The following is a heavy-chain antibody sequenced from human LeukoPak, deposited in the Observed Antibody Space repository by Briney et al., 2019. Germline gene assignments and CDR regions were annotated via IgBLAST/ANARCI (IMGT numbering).Heavy chain of an antibody. CDR3: AREWQGYGDPYPYDY. V-gene: IGHV1-18*01. Sequence: ASVKVSCKASGYTFTSYGISWVRQAPGQGLEWMGWISAYNGNTNYAQKLQGRVTMTTDTSTSTAYMELRSLRSDDTAVYYCAREWQGYGDPYPYDYWGQGTLVTVS. D-gene: IGHD4-17*01. CDR1: GYTFTSYG. CDR2: ISAYNGNT. J-gene: IGHJ4*02.